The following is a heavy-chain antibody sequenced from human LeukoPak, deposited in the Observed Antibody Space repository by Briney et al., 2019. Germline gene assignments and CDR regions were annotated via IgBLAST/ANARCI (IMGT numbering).Heavy chain of an antibody. D-gene: IGHD6-6*01. CDR3: AIRIAALSRASEY. J-gene: IGHJ4*02. CDR2: ISGSGGST. Sequence: GGSLRLSCAASGFTFSGYAMSWVRQAPGKGLQWVSAISGSGGSTYYADSVKGRFTISRDNSKNTLYLQMNSLRAEDTAVYYCAIRIAALSRASEYWGQGTLVTVSS. CDR1: GFTFSGYA. V-gene: IGHV3-23*01.